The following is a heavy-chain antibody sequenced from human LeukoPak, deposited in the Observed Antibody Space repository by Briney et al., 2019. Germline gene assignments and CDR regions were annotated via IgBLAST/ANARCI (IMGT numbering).Heavy chain of an antibody. J-gene: IGHJ4*02. Sequence: SETLSLTCAVYGGSFSGYYWSWIRPPPGKGLGWIGEIEHSGLTIYNPSLKSRVAISEDTSKNQFSLKLSSVTAADTAVYYSARGPPRDYGTSGFYYNYWGQGTLVTVSS. CDR3: ARGPPRDYGTSGFYYNY. D-gene: IGHD3-22*01. CDR2: IEHSGLT. V-gene: IGHV4-34*01. CDR1: GGSFSGYY.